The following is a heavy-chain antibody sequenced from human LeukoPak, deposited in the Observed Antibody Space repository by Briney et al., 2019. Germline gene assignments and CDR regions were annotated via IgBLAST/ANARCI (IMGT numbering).Heavy chain of an antibody. CDR3: ARTYYYDIEGTPGH. V-gene: IGHV1-69*13. D-gene: IGHD3-22*01. CDR2: IIPIFGTA. CDR1: GGTFSSYA. J-gene: IGHJ4*02. Sequence: SVKVSCKASGGTFSSYAISWVRQAPGQGLGWMGGIIPIFGTANYAQKFQGRVTITADESTSTAYMELSSLRSEDTAVYYCARTYYYDIEGTPGHWGQGTLVTVSS.